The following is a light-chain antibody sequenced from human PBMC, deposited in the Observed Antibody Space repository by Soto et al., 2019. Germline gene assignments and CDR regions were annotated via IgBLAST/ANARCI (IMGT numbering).Light chain of an antibody. V-gene: IGLV1-51*01. CDR1: GSNIGGNS. CDR2: DDN. J-gene: IGLJ1*01. Sequence: QSVLTQPPSVSAAPGQKVTISCSGSGSNIGGNSVSWYQQLPGTAPKLLIYDDNKRPSGIPDRFSGSKSGTSATLGITRFQTGDEADYYCGSWDSSLSAYVFGTGTKVTVL. CDR3: GSWDSSLSAYV.